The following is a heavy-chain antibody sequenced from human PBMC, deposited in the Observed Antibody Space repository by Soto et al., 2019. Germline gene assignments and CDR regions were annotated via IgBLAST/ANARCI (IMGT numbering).Heavy chain of an antibody. CDR1: GFTFSSYA. J-gene: IGHJ4*02. CDR3: AKSSWGPSTMIVIWANYFDY. Sequence: GGSLRPSCAASGFTFSSYAMSWVRQAPGKGLEWVSAISGSGGSTYYADSVKGRFTISRDNSKNTLYLQMNSLRAEDTAVYYCAKSSWGPSTMIVIWANYFDYWGQGTLVTVSS. CDR2: ISGSGGST. V-gene: IGHV3-23*01. D-gene: IGHD3-22*01.